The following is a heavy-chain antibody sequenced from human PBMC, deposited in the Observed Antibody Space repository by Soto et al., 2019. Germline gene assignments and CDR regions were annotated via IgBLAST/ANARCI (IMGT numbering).Heavy chain of an antibody. V-gene: IGHV3-30*18. CDR2: ISYDGSNK. Sequence: QVQLVESGGGVVQPGRSLRLSCAASGFTFSSYGMHWVRQAPGKGLEWVAVISYDGSNKYYADSVKGRFTISRDNSKNTLYLQMNSLRAEDTAVYYCAKGDLLWELLVHAFDIWGQGTMVTVSS. D-gene: IGHD1-26*01. CDR1: GFTFSSYG. CDR3: AKGDLLWELLVHAFDI. J-gene: IGHJ3*02.